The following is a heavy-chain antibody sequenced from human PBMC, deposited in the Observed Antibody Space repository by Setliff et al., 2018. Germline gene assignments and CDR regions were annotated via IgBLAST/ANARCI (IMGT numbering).Heavy chain of an antibody. D-gene: IGHD3-16*01. V-gene: IGHV3-23*01. CDR1: GFTFSSFS. J-gene: IGHJ4*02. CDR2: IHGRAFGA. Sequence: GSLRLSCAASGFTFSSFSMTWVRQAPGKGLEWVSTIHGRAFGAYYADSVKGRFTISRDNAKNALYLQMNSLRAEDTAVYYCARDGGEYWGQGTLVTVSS. CDR3: ARDGGEY.